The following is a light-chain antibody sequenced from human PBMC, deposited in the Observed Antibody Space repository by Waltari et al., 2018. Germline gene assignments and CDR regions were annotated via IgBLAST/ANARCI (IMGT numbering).Light chain of an antibody. CDR1: SSNLGNNG. V-gene: IGLV1-36*01. CDR3: AVWDDSLNGLV. CDR2: FND. Sequence: QSVLTQPPSISEAPRQRVTISCSGSSSNLGNNGVNWYQHFPGKAPRLLIYFNDVLPSGVSDRFSGSQSGTSASLAISGLQSEDEADYYCAVWDDSLNGLVFGGGTKLTV. J-gene: IGLJ3*02.